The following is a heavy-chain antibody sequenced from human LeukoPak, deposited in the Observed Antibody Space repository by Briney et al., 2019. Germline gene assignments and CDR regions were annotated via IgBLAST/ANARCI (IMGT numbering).Heavy chain of an antibody. CDR1: GGSISSYY. V-gene: IGHV4-4*07. J-gene: IGHJ4*02. Sequence: PSETLSLTCTVSGGSISSYYWSWIRQPAGKGLEWIGRIYTSGSTNYNPSLKSRVTMSVDTSKNQFSLKLGSVTAADTAVYYCARDYYYGSGNYFDYWGQGTLVTVSS. CDR3: ARDYYYGSGNYFDY. CDR2: IYTSGST. D-gene: IGHD3-10*01.